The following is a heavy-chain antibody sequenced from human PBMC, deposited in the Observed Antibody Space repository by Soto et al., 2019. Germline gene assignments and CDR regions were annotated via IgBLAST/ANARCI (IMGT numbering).Heavy chain of an antibody. CDR1: GDSVSSNSAA. V-gene: IGHV6-1*01. D-gene: IGHD3-10*01. Sequence: SQTLSLTCAISGDSVSSNSAAWNWIRQSPSSGLEWLGRTYYRSKWYNDYAVSVKSRITINPDTSKNQFSLKLSSVTAADTAVYYCARTYYYGSGSYRSNYYYGMDVWGQGTTVTVSS. J-gene: IGHJ6*02. CDR2: TYYRSKWYN. CDR3: ARTYYYGSGSYRSNYYYGMDV.